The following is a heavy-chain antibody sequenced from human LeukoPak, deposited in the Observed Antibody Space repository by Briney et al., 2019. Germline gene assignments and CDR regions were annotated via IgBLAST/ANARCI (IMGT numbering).Heavy chain of an antibody. Sequence: GGSLRLSCAASGFTFSSYAMHWVRQAPGKGLEWVAVIWYDGSNKYYADSVKGRFTISRDNSKNTLYLQMNSLRAEDTAVYYCARPYLPMGFGYYFGYWGQGTLVTVSS. CDR2: IWYDGSNK. CDR1: GFTFSSYA. J-gene: IGHJ4*02. V-gene: IGHV3-33*08. D-gene: IGHD1-26*01. CDR3: ARPYLPMGFGYYFGY.